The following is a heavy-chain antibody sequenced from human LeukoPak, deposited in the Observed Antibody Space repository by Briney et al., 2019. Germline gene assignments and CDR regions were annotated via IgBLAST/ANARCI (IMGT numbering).Heavy chain of an antibody. Sequence: SVTVSCKASGGTFSSYAISWVRQAPGQGLEWMGGIIPIFGTANYAQKFQGRVTITADESTSTAYMELSSLRSEDTAVYYCASAGYSSGINWWNWFDPWGQGTLVTVSS. CDR1: GGTFSSYA. CDR2: IIPIFGTA. J-gene: IGHJ5*02. V-gene: IGHV1-69*13. D-gene: IGHD6-19*01. CDR3: ASAGYSSGINWWNWFDP.